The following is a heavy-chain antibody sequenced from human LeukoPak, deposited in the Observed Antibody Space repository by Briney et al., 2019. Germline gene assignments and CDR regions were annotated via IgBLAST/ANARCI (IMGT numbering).Heavy chain of an antibody. V-gene: IGHV4-4*07. D-gene: IGHD5-18*01. J-gene: IGHJ4*02. CDR2: IYTSGST. CDR3: ARDRGRGYGYYFDY. CDR1: SGSISSYY. Sequence: SETLSLTCTVSSGSISSYYWSWVRQPAGKGLEWIGRIYTSGSTNYTPSLHRRVTMSVDTSKNQFSLKLSSVTAADTAVYYCARDRGRGYGYYFDYWGQGTLVTVSS.